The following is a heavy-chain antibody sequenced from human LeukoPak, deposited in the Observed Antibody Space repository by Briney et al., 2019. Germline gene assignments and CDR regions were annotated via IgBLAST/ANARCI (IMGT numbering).Heavy chain of an antibody. D-gene: IGHD6-19*01. J-gene: IGHJ4*02. Sequence: GGSLRLSCAVSGFTFSSYSMNWVRQAPGKGLEWVSSISISSSYIYYADSVKGRFTISRDNAKNSLYLQMNSLRAEDTAVYYCAKDLIAVAGSRGDFDCWGQGTLVTVSS. CDR3: AKDLIAVAGSRGDFDC. V-gene: IGHV3-21*04. CDR1: GFTFSSYS. CDR2: ISISSSYI.